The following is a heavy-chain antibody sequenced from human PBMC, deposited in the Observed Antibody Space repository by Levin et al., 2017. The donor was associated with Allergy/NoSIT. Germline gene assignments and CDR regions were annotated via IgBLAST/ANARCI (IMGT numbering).Heavy chain of an antibody. J-gene: IGHJ4*02. V-gene: IGHV5-51*01. CDR1: GDSFTNYW. Sequence: RGESLKISCKGSGDSFTNYWIGWVRQMPGKGLEWMGIVYPGDSDTRYSPSFRGQVTISVDKSISTAYLQWSSLKASDTAMYYCARHVSGGGTKPPIDYWGQGTLVIVSS. D-gene: IGHD2-15*01. CDR2: VYPGDSDT. CDR3: ARHVSGGGTKPPIDY.